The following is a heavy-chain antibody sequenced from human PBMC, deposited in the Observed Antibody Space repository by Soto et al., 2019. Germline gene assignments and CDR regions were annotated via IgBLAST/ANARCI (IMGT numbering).Heavy chain of an antibody. D-gene: IGHD2-21*01. CDR2: ISPQGGST. CDR3: GKRMIARGDFGF. CDR1: GFAFSSYA. Sequence: GGSLRLSCSASGFAFSSYAMHWVRQTPGKGLEYVSAISPQGGSTYYADSVKGRFTISRDDSKNTVYLQMSSLRPDDTAVYYCGKRMIARGDFGFSGQGNLVTVSS. V-gene: IGHV3-64D*06. J-gene: IGHJ4*02.